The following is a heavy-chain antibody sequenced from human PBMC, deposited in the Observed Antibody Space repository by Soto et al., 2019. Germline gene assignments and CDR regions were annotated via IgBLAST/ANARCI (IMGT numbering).Heavy chain of an antibody. CDR3: ARAGDYYDSSGYSTYFDY. J-gene: IGHJ4*02. D-gene: IGHD3-22*01. Sequence: SETLSLTCAVSGGSISSSNWWSWARQPPGKGLEWIGKIYHSGSTNYNPSLKSRVTISVDKSKNQFSLKLSSVTAADTAVYYCARAGDYYDSSGYSTYFDYWGQGTLVTVS. CDR1: GGSISSSNW. CDR2: IYHSGST. V-gene: IGHV4-4*02.